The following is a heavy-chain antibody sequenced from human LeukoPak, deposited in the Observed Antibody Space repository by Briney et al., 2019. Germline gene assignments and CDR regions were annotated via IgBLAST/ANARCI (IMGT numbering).Heavy chain of an antibody. J-gene: IGHJ4*02. CDR3: ARDTLGEGEDANYAVYYFDY. D-gene: IGHD4/OR15-4a*01. V-gene: IGHV3-7*01. CDR1: GFTFRSYW. Sequence: AGGSLRLSCVASGFTFRSYWMSWVRQAPGKGLEWVANIKQDGGEIYYVDSVKGRFTISRDNAKNSLYLQMNSLRADDTAVYYCARDTLGEGEDANYAVYYFDYWGQGTVVTVSS. CDR2: IKQDGGEI.